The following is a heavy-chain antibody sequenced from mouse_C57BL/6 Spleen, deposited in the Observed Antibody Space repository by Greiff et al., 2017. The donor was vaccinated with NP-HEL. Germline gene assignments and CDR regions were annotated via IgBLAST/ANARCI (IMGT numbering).Heavy chain of an antibody. CDR2: IRNKANNHAT. CDR3: TRGVGYYFDY. Sequence: EVHLVESGGGLVQPGGSMKLSCAASGFTFSDAWMDWVRQSPEKGLEWVAEIRNKANNHATYYAESVKGRFTISRDDSKSSVYLQMNSLRAEDTGIYYCTRGVGYYFDYWGQGTTLTVSS. J-gene: IGHJ2*01. CDR1: GFTFSDAW. V-gene: IGHV6-6*01.